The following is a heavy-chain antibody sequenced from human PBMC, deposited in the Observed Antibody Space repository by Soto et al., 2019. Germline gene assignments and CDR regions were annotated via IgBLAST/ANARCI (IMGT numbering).Heavy chain of an antibody. J-gene: IGHJ4*02. CDR3: ALLTQYYFDY. CDR2: INAGNGNT. CDR1: GYTFTSYD. Sequence: GASVKVSCKASGYTFTSYDINWVRQAPGQRLEWMGWINAGNGNTKYSQKFQGRVTITRDTSASTAYMELSSLRSEDTAVYYCALLTQYYFDYWGQGTLVTVSS. V-gene: IGHV1-3*01.